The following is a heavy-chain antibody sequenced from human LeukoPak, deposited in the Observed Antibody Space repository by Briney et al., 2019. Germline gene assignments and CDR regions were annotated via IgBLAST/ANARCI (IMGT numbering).Heavy chain of an antibody. CDR1: GFTFNNYG. V-gene: IGHV3-30*18. J-gene: IGHJ4*02. CDR2: ISYDGSDA. CDR3: AKSHANSGTYHSFFDY. Sequence: PGGSLRLSCAASGFTFNNYGMHWVRQAPGKGLEWVALISYDGSDAYYADSVKGRFTISRDNSKNTLFLQMISLRPDDTAVYHCAKSHANSGTYHSFFDYWGQGTLVTVSS. D-gene: IGHD1-26*01.